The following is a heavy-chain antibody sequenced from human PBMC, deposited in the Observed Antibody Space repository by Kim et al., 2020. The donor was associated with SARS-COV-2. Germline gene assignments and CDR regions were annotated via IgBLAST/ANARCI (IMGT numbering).Heavy chain of an antibody. Sequence: GGSLRLSCAASGFTFSSYGMHWVRQAPGKGLEWVAVISYDGSNKYYADSVKGRFTISRDNSKNTLYLQMNSLRAEDTAVYYCAKPLVSPRCSDHFYYFYGMDVGGKGTTVTVPS. J-gene: IGHJ6*04. V-gene: IGHV3-30*18. D-gene: IGHD6-19*01. CDR2: ISYDGSNK. CDR3: AKPLVSPRCSDHFYYFYGMDV. CDR1: GFTFSSYG.